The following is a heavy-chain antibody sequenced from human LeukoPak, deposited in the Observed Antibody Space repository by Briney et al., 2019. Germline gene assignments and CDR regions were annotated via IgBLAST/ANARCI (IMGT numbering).Heavy chain of an antibody. Sequence: SETLSLTCTVAGGSISYSTTYWGWIRQPPGKGLEWIASIFYNGRTWNNPSLKSRVSISVDTSKNQFSLKVSAVTAADTAVYYCARQGTYYDKIYYFDYWGQGTLVTVSS. CDR3: ARQGTYYDKIYYFDY. V-gene: IGHV4-39*01. CDR2: IFYNGRT. CDR1: GGSISYSTTY. J-gene: IGHJ4*02. D-gene: IGHD3-16*01.